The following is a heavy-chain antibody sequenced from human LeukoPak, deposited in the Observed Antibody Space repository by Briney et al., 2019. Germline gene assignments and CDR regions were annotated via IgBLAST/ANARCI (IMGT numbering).Heavy chain of an antibody. CDR2: IYYSGST. D-gene: IGHD5-12*01. V-gene: IGHV4-30-4*08. CDR3: ASRMATFLTCNWFDP. CDR1: GGSISSGDYY. Sequence: SETLSLTCTVSGGSISSGDYYWSWIRQPPGKGLEWIGYIYYSGSTYYNPSLKSRVTISVDTSKNQFSLKLSSVTAADTAVYYCASRMATFLTCNWFDPWGQGTLVTVSS. J-gene: IGHJ5*02.